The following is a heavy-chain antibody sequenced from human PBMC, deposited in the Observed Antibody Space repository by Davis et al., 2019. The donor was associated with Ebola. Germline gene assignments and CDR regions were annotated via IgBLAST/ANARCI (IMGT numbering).Heavy chain of an antibody. J-gene: IGHJ2*01. D-gene: IGHD3-22*01. Sequence: SVTVSCKASGCTFSSYAISWVRQAPGQGLEWMGGIIPIFGTANYAQKFQGRVTITADESTSTAYMELSSLRSEDTAVYYCASGITMIVSLLGDWYFDLWGRGTLVTVSS. CDR1: GCTFSSYA. CDR3: ASGITMIVSLLGDWYFDL. CDR2: IIPIFGTA. V-gene: IGHV1-69*13.